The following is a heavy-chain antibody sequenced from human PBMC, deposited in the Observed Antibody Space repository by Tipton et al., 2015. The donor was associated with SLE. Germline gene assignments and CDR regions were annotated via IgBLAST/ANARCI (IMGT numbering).Heavy chain of an antibody. Sequence: TLSLTCTVSGDSIRSSSSYNWGWIRQTPGKGPEWIGSVYYSGNAYYNPSLKSRVTISVDTSKNQFSLQLSSVTAADTAVYYCARLGVATLGFDPWGQGTLVTVSS. J-gene: IGHJ5*02. CDR2: VYYSGNA. D-gene: IGHD5-12*01. CDR1: GDSIRSSSSYN. V-gene: IGHV4-39*01. CDR3: ARLGVATLGFDP.